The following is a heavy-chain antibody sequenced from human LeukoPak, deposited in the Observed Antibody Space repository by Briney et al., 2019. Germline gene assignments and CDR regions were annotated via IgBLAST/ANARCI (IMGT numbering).Heavy chain of an antibody. D-gene: IGHD1-26*01. CDR2: IYKAGDP. J-gene: IGHJ4*02. Sequence: GGSLRLSCAASGFTVSTNYMTWVRQAPGKGLEWVSVIYKAGDPYNADSVKGRFSISRDNRKNMLYLQMNSLRAEDTAVYYCAKNGRGTYPSYFDYWGQGTLVTVSS. V-gene: IGHV3-53*01. CDR3: AKNGRGTYPSYFDY. CDR1: GFTVSTNY.